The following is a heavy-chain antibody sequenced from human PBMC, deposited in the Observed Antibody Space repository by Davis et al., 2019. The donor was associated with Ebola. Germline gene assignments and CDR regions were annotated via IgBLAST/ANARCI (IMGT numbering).Heavy chain of an antibody. CDR3: ARDPVFGVVIINDY. CDR1: GYTFTSYA. Sequence: AASVKVSCKASGYTFTSYAMNWVRQAPGQGLEWMGRINPNSGGTNYAQKFQGRVTMTRDTSISTAYMELSRLRSDDTAVYYCARDPVFGVVIINDYWGQGTLVTVSS. CDR2: INPNSGGT. D-gene: IGHD3-3*01. V-gene: IGHV1-2*06. J-gene: IGHJ4*02.